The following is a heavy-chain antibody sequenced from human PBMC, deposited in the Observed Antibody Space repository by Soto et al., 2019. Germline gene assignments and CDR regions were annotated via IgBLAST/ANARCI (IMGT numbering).Heavy chain of an antibody. CDR2: IYYSGST. V-gene: IGHV4-39*01. CDR3: ARHSTPHDYGDEEWFDP. Sequence: SETLSLTCTVSGGSISSSSYYWGWIRQPPGKGLEWIGSIYYSGSTYYNPSLKSRVTISVDTSKNQFSLKLSSVTAADTAVYYCARHSTPHDYGDEEWFDPWGQGTLVTVSS. J-gene: IGHJ5*02. CDR1: GGSISSSSYY. D-gene: IGHD4-17*01.